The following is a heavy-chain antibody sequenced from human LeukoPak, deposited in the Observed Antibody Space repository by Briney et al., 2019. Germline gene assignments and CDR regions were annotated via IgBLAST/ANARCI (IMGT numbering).Heavy chain of an antibody. CDR2: IYPGDSDI. V-gene: IGHV5-51*01. D-gene: IGHD6-6*01. J-gene: IGHJ4*02. CDR1: GYSFTNYW. Sequence: GGSLKISCKGSGYSFTNYWIGWVRQMPGKGLEWRGIIYPGDSDIRYSPSFQGQVTISADKSINTAYLQWSSLKASDTALYYCARRSSIAVRLFDYSGQGTLVTVSS. CDR3: ARRSSIAVRLFDY.